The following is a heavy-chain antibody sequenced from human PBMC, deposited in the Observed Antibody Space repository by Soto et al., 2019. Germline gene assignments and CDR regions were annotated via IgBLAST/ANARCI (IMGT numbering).Heavy chain of an antibody. CDR1: GFYFSDSY. CDR2: ISGFSDYT. V-gene: IGHV3-11*05. Sequence: QEHLVESGGGLVKPGGSLRLSCVVSGFYFSDSYMIWMLQAPGKGLEWVSFISGFSDYTKYADAVKGRFTISRDNAKRSLYLQMDSLRAEDTAIYHCANIHYGSLDYWGQGTLVTVSS. CDR3: ANIHYGSLDY. D-gene: IGHD4-17*01. J-gene: IGHJ4*02.